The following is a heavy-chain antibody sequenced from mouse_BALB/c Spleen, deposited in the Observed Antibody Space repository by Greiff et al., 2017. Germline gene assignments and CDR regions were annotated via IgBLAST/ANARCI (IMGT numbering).Heavy chain of an antibody. CDR1: GYSFTSGYI. D-gene: IGHD1-2*01. CDR3: ASTAPSYGYFDG. J-gene: IGHJ1*01. V-gene: IGHV3-1*02. CDR2: IHYSGST. Sequence: EVHLVESGPGLVEPSQSLSLTCTVSGYSFTSGYICHCIRQPPGNMLEWMGYIHYSGSTNYNPSLKSRISITRDTSKNQFFLQLNPVTTEDTATYYCASTAPSYGYFDGGGGGTTVTVS.